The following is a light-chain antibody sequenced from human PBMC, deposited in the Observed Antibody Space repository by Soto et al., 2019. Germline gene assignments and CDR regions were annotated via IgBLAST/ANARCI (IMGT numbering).Light chain of an antibody. Sequence: QPVLTQPPSVSGAPGQRVIISCTGSSSNIGEGYDVHWYQQFPGTAPKPLIYTNNNRPSGVPDRFSGSKSGTSASLAITGLQTENEAVYYCQSYVINLNGRVFGGGTKVTVL. CDR1: SSNIGEGYD. V-gene: IGLV1-40*01. CDR2: TNN. CDR3: QSYVINLNGRV. J-gene: IGLJ3*02.